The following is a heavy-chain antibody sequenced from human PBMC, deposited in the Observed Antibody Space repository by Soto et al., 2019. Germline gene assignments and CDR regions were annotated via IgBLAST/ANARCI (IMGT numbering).Heavy chain of an antibody. V-gene: IGHV4-59*08. CDR2: IYYSVST. Sequence: PSETLSLTCTVSGGSISSYYWSWIRQPPGKGLEWIGYIYYSVSTNYNPSLKSRVTISVDTSKNQFSLKLSSVTAADTAVYYCARHEVVPAAMWGGYYYYGMDVWGQGTTVTVSS. CDR1: GGSISSYY. D-gene: IGHD2-2*01. J-gene: IGHJ6*02. CDR3: ARHEVVPAAMWGGYYYYGMDV.